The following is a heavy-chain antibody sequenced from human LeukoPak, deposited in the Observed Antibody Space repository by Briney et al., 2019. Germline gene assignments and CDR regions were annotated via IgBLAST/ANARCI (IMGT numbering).Heavy chain of an antibody. CDR2: ISGSGGST. CDR1: GFTFSSYG. V-gene: IGHV3-23*01. CDR3: ARVPNYYGSGYAFDI. D-gene: IGHD3-10*01. Sequence: PGGSLRLSCAASGFTFSSYGMHWVRQAPGKGLEWVSAISGSGGSTYYADSVKGRFTISRDNAKNTLYLQMNSLRAEDTAVYYCARVPNYYGSGYAFDIWGQGTMVTVSS. J-gene: IGHJ3*02.